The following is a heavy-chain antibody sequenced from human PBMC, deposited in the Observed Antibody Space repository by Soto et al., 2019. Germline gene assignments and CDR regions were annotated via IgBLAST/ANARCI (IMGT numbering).Heavy chain of an antibody. V-gene: IGHV3-9*01. D-gene: IGHD6-19*01. Sequence: EVQLVESGGGLVQPGRSLRLSCAASGFTFDDYAMHWVRQAPGKGLEWVSGISWNSGSIGYADSVKSRFTISRDNAKNSLYLQMNSLRAEDTALYYCAKGSEWLVRETFDYWGQGTLVTVSS. CDR3: AKGSEWLVRETFDY. J-gene: IGHJ4*02. CDR1: GFTFDDYA. CDR2: ISWNSGSI.